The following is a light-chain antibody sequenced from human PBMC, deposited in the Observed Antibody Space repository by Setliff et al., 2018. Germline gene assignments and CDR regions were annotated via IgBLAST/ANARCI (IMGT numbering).Light chain of an antibody. CDR2: DVS. CDR1: SSDIGAYDY. J-gene: IGLJ2*01. Sequence: QSALTQPASVSGSPGQSITIYCIGSSSDIGAYDYVAWYQQHPGKAPKLMIYDVSHRPSGVSHRFSASKSGNTASLTISGLQAEDEADYYCSSYTSSSTVFGGGTKVTVL. V-gene: IGLV2-14*03. CDR3: SSYTSSSTV.